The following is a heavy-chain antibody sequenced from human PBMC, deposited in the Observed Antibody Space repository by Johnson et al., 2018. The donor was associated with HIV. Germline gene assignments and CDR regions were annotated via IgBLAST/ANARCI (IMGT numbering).Heavy chain of an antibody. CDR2: ISSSGSSI. CDR3: AKDQWSSSWTNDAFDI. Sequence: QVQLVESGGGLVQPGGSLRLSCAASGFTFSDYYMNWIRQAPGKGLEWVSYISSSGSSIYYADSVKGRFTISIDNSKNTLYLQMNSLRAEDTAVYYCAKDQWSSSWTNDAFDIWGQGTMVTVSS. CDR1: GFTFSDYY. V-gene: IGHV3-11*04. J-gene: IGHJ3*02. D-gene: IGHD6-13*01.